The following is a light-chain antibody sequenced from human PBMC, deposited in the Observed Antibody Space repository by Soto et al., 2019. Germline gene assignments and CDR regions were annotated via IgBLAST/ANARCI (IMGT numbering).Light chain of an antibody. Sequence: QSALTQPRSVSGSPGQSVTISCTGTSSDVGGYNYVSWYQHNPGKAPKLMIIDVSARPSGVPDRFSGSKSANTASLTISGLQAEDEADYYCCSYAGTYTPLFGGGTKLTVL. CDR2: DVS. CDR1: SSDVGGYNY. J-gene: IGLJ2*01. V-gene: IGLV2-11*01. CDR3: CSYAGTYTPL.